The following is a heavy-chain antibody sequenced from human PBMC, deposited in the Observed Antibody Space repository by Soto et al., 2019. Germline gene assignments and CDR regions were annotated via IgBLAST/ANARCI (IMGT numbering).Heavy chain of an antibody. J-gene: IGHJ4*02. CDR2: INPSGGST. CDR1: GGTFSSYA. Sequence: ASVKVSCKASGGTFSSYAISWVRQAPGQGLEWMGIINPSGGSTSYAQKFQGRVTMTRDTSTSTVYMELSSLRSEDTAVYYCARTLYGDNVDYWGQGTLVTVSS. V-gene: IGHV1-46*01. D-gene: IGHD4-17*01. CDR3: ARTLYGDNVDY.